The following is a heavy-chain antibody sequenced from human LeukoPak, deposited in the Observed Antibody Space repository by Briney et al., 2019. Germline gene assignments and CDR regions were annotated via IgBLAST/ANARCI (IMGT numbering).Heavy chain of an antibody. Sequence: GGSLRLSCAASGFTLSSYSMNWVRQAPGKGLEWVSYITSGSTTIYYADSVKGRFTISRDNAKNLLFLQMNSLRDGDTAVYYCARGSGSYQIFDYWGHGTLVTVSS. V-gene: IGHV3-48*02. D-gene: IGHD1-26*01. CDR1: GFTLSSYS. CDR3: ARGSGSYQIFDY. J-gene: IGHJ4*01. CDR2: ITSGSTTI.